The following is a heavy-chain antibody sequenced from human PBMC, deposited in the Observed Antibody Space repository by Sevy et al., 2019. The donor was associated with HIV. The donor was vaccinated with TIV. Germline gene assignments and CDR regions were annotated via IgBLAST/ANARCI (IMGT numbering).Heavy chain of an antibody. CDR2: IDYSGST. CDR3: ERDILTGYYIKTPSYYFDY. D-gene: IGHD3-9*01. V-gene: IGHV4-39*02. J-gene: IGHJ4*02. Sequence: SETLSLTCTVSGFSISSSSYYWGWIRQPPGKGLEWIGRIDYSGSTYYNPSLKSRVTISVDTSKNQFSLKLSYVTAADTAVYYCERDILTGYYIKTPSYYFDYWGQGTLVTVSS. CDR1: GFSISSSSYY.